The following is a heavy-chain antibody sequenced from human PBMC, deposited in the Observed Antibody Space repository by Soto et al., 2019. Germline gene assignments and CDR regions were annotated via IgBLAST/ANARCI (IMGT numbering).Heavy chain of an antibody. D-gene: IGHD6-19*01. Sequence: PSETLSLTCAVYGGSFSGYYWSWIRQPPGKGLEWIGEINHSGSTNYNPSLKSRVTISVDTSKNQFSLKLSSVTAADTAVYYCARHETGIAVAGYIDYWGQGILVTVSS. CDR1: GGSFSGYY. CDR3: ARHETGIAVAGYIDY. CDR2: INHSGST. J-gene: IGHJ4*02. V-gene: IGHV4-34*01.